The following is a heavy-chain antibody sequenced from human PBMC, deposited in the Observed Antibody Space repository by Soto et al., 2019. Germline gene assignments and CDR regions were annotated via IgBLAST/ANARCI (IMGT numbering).Heavy chain of an antibody. V-gene: IGHV3-11*01. CDR1: GFTFSDYY. D-gene: IGHD3-16*01. Sequence: PGGPLRLACSASGFTFSDYYMGWIRQAPGKGLEWVSYISSSGSTIYYADSVKGRFTISRDNAKNSLYLQMNSLRAEDTAVYYCARDDSRRRTFATHYDYVWGHHGPSGYWGQGTLVIVSS. CDR3: ARDDSRRRTFATHYDYVWGHHGPSGY. J-gene: IGHJ4*02. CDR2: ISSSGSTI.